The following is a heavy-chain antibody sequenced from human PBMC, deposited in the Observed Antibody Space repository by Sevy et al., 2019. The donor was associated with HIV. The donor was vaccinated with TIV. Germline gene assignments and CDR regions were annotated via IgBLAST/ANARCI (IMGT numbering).Heavy chain of an antibody. CDR3: ASQLGIGAFDI. J-gene: IGHJ3*02. CDR2: IYAGGST. V-gene: IGHV3-53*01. D-gene: IGHD7-27*01. Sequence: VGSLRLSCAASGLSVSRNYLSWVRQAPGKGLEWVSVIYAGGSTYYADSVKGRFIVSRDKAKNTLYYQMNSLRAEDTAVYYCASQLGIGAFDIWGQGTMVTVSS. CDR1: GLSVSRNY.